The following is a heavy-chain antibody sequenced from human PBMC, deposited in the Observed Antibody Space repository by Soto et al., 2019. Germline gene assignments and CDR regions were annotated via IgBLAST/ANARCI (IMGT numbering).Heavy chain of an antibody. CDR2: IKSKTDVGTT. V-gene: IGHV3-15*01. CDR3: TRQGTRTVTPGY. Sequence: PGGSLRLSCAASGFTFSNAWMCCVRQAPGKGLEWVGRIKSKTDVGTTDYAAPVKGRFTISRDDSKNTLYLQMNSLKTEDTAVYYCTRQGTRTVTPGYWGQGTMVTVSS. D-gene: IGHD4-17*01. CDR1: GFTFSNAW. J-gene: IGHJ4*02.